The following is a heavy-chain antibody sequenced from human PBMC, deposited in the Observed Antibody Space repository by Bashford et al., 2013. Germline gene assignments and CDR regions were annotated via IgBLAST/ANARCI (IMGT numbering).Heavy chain of an antibody. CDR2: ITPSSGDT. J-gene: IGHJ5*02. D-gene: IGHD1-1*01. Sequence: ASVKVSCKASGYTFTAYYIHWVRQAPGQGLEWMGWITPSSGDTRYEQKFQGRVTMTRDTSISTVYVELSGLRSDDTALYYCARDRATTGGYNWFDPWGQGTPVTVSS. CDR3: ARDRATTGGYNWFDP. CDR1: GYTFTAYY. V-gene: IGHV1-2*02.